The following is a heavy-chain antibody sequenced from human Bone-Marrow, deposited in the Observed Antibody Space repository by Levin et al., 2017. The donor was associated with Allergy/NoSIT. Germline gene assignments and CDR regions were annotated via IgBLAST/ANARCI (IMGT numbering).Heavy chain of an antibody. J-gene: IGHJ6*02. D-gene: IGHD3-22*01. CDR1: GASISSNDYY. Sequence: PSETLSLTCTVSGASISSNDYYWSWIRQPPGKGLEWIGYIYSSGNTHYNPSPKSRVTMSLDASKNQISLKLNSVTAADTAVYYCARDRDYYDSSGYDIVYYGMDVWGQGTTVTVSS. CDR2: IYSSGNT. V-gene: IGHV4-30-4*01. CDR3: ARDRDYYDSSGYDIVYYGMDV.